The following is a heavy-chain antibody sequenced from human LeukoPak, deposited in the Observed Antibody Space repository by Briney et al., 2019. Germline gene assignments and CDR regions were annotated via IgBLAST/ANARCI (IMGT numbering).Heavy chain of an antibody. CDR3: ARGVVTPLGDAFDI. J-gene: IGHJ3*02. CDR2: ISSSSSYI. Sequence: PGGSLRLSCAASGFAFSNYEMNWVRQAPGKGLEWVSSISSSSSYIYYADSVKGRFTISRDNAKNSLYLQMNSLRAEDTAVYYCARGVVTPLGDAFDIWGQGTMVTVSS. D-gene: IGHD4-23*01. V-gene: IGHV3-21*01. CDR1: GFAFSNYE.